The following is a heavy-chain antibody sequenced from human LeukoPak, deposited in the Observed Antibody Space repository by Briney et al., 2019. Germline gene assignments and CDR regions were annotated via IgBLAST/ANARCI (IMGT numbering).Heavy chain of an antibody. V-gene: IGHV6-1*01. CDR2: TYYRSKWYN. CDR1: GDSVSSNSAA. D-gene: IGHD6-19*01. J-gene: IGHJ6*02. Sequence: SQTLSLTCAISGDSVSSNSAAWNWIRPSPSRGLEWLGRTYYRSKWYNDYAVSVKSRITINPDTSKNQFSLQLNSVTPEDTAVYYCAREGVAATGDYYYYYGMDVWGQGTTVTVSS. CDR3: AREGVAATGDYYYYYGMDV.